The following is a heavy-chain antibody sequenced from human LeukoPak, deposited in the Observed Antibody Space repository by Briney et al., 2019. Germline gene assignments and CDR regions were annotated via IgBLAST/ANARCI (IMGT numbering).Heavy chain of an antibody. V-gene: IGHV4-59*07. CDR2: IYYTHNT. J-gene: IGHJ4*02. CDR3: ARGVNYDSGSYYDY. D-gene: IGHD3-10*01. Sequence: SDTLSLTCTVSGGSINSYFWSWIRQPPGKGLEGMGYIYYTHNTNYNPSLKSRVTISVETSKHQFSLKLTSVTAADTAVYYCARGVNYDSGSYYDYWGQGTLVTVSS. CDR1: GGSINSYF.